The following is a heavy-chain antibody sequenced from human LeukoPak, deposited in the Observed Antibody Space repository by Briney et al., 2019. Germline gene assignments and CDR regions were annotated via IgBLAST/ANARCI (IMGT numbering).Heavy chain of an antibody. CDR2: IKEDGSEK. V-gene: IGHV3-7*01. J-gene: IGHJ4*02. Sequence: GGSLRLSCAVCGFTFSSYWMTWVRQAPGKGLEWVANIKEDGSEKYYVDSVKGRFTISRDNAKNSLYLQMNSLRAEDTAVYYCARDRTLSAYWGQGTLVTVSS. CDR3: ARDRTLSAY. D-gene: IGHD2-8*01. CDR1: GFTFSSYW.